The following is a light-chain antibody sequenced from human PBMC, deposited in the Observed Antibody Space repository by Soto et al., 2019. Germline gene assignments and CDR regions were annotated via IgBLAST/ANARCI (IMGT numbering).Light chain of an antibody. V-gene: IGKV4-1*01. CDR3: QQYESTPPT. Sequence: DIVMTQSPDSLAVSLGERATINCKSSQSVLYSSNNKNYLAWYQQRPGQPPKLLIYWASTRESGVPDRFSGSGSRSEFTLTITSLQAEDVALYYCQQYESTPPTFGQGTKLEIK. CDR1: QSVLYSSNNKNY. CDR2: WAS. J-gene: IGKJ2*01.